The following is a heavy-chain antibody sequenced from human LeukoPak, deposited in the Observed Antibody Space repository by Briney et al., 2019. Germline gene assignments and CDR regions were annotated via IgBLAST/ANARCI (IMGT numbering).Heavy chain of an antibody. D-gene: IGHD2-15*01. CDR1: GFDFSAFY. CDR3: TRQNCSGGSFSYVDY. J-gene: IGHJ4*02. Sequence: GGSLRLSCAASGFDFSAFYMHWVRQASGRGLEWVGLIRSKPSSYTTVYAASVKGRFTISRDDPRNTAYLQMNSLKAEDTAVYYCTRQNCSGGSFSYVDYWGQGTLVTVSS. V-gene: IGHV3-73*01. CDR2: IRSKPSSYTT.